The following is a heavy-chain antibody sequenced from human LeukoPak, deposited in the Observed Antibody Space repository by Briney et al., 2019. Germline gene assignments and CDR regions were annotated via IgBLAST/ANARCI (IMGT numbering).Heavy chain of an antibody. CDR3: ARVATTTNPPQRPFDY. Sequence: PSETLSLTCAVSGYSISSGYCWGWIRQPPGKGLEWIGSIYHSGSTYYNPSLKSRVTISVDTSKSQFSLKLSSVTAADTAVYYCARVATTTNPPQRPFDYWGQGTLVTVSS. CDR2: IYHSGST. V-gene: IGHV4-38-2*01. CDR1: GYSISSGYC. J-gene: IGHJ4*02. D-gene: IGHD5-12*01.